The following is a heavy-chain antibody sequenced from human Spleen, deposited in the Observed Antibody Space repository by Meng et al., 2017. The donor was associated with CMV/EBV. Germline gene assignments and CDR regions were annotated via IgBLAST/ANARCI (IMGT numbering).Heavy chain of an antibody. V-gene: IGHV3-7*01. Sequence: GESLKISCAASGFTFRSYWMSWVRQAPGKGLEWVANIKDDGSEIHYADFVKGRFIMSRDNAKNSMYLQMNSLRVDDTAVYFCARDPVGFDYWGQGILVTVSS. D-gene: IGHD3-10*01. CDR3: ARDPVGFDY. J-gene: IGHJ4*02. CDR2: IKDDGSEI. CDR1: GFTFRSYW.